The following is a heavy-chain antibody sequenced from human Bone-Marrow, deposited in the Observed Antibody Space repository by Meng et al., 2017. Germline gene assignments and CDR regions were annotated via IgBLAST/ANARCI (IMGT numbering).Heavy chain of an antibody. CDR2: ISAYNGNT. J-gene: IGHJ6*02. Sequence: ASVKVSCKASGYTFTSYGISWVRQAPGQGLEWMGWISAYNGNTNYAQKLQGRVTMTTDTSTSTAYMELRSLRSEDTAVYYCARSGNRIAAAGNVRWYYYYGMDVWGQETTVTVS. CDR1: GYTFTSYG. V-gene: IGHV1-18*01. D-gene: IGHD6-13*01. CDR3: ARSGNRIAAAGNVRWYYYYGMDV.